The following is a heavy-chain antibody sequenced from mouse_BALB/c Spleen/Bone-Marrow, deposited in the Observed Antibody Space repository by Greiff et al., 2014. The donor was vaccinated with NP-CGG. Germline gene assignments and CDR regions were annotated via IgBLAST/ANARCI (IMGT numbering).Heavy chain of an antibody. CDR3: TRRGIYDERTAMDY. V-gene: IGHV5-6*02. CDR2: ISSGGTNT. CDR1: GFTFSSYG. D-gene: IGHD2-12*01. Sequence: EVKVEESGGDLVKPGGSLKLSCAASGFTFSSYGMSWVRQTPGKRLEWVAPISSGGTNTYYPDSVKGRFTISRDNAKNTLYLQMSSLKSEDTAMYYCTRRGIYDERTAMDYWGQGTSVTVSS. J-gene: IGHJ4*01.